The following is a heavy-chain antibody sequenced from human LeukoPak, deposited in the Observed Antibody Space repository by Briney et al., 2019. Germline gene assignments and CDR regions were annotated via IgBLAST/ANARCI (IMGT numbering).Heavy chain of an antibody. D-gene: IGHD1-26*01. V-gene: IGHV3-48*02. Sequence: GGSLRLSCAASRFTFSNFHMNWVRQAPGKGLEWVAYISGGGSSTTIYYADSVKGRFTISRDNAKNSLYLQMNSLRDEDTAVYYSARDCGTSTDAFDIWGQGNTVTVSS. CDR1: RFTFSNFH. J-gene: IGHJ3*02. CDR2: ISGGGSSTTI. CDR3: ARDCGTSTDAFDI.